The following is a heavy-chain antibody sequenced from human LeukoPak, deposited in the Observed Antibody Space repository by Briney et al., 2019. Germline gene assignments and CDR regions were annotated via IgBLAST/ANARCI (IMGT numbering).Heavy chain of an antibody. J-gene: IGHJ4*02. V-gene: IGHV4-30-2*01. CDR1: GGSISSGGYS. CDR2: IYHSGST. D-gene: IGHD3-22*01. CDR3: ARAVYYYDSSGYYRGFHFDY. Sequence: PSQTLSLTCAVSGGSISSGGYSWSWIRQPPGKGLEWFGYIYHSGSTYYNPSLKSRVTISVDRSKNQFSLKLSSVTAADTAVYYCARAVYYYDSSGYYRGFHFDYWGQGTLVTVSS.